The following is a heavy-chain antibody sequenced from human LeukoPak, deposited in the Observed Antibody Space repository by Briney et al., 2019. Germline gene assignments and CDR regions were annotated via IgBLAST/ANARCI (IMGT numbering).Heavy chain of an antibody. D-gene: IGHD2-15*01. J-gene: IGHJ3*02. CDR1: GFTFSSYA. V-gene: IGHV3-23*01. Sequence: PGGSLILSCAASGFTFSSYAMSWVRQAPGKGLEWVSAISGSGGSTYYADSVKGRFTISRDNSKNTLYLQMNSLRAEDTAVYYCAKDLRRGVVVVAATGPSGAFDIWGQGTMVTVSS. CDR2: ISGSGGST. CDR3: AKDLRRGVVVVAATGPSGAFDI.